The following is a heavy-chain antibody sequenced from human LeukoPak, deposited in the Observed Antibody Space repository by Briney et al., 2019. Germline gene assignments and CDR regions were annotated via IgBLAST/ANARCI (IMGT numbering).Heavy chain of an antibody. CDR1: GGSINGGSYY. Sequence: SETLSLTCSVSGGSINGGSYYWSWIRQPAGKPLEWIGHIFTTRSTSYNPSLRTRFTISKDSSKDQFSLNLKSVTAAGTAVYYCAGDRNWGGGYFDLWGRGTLVIVSS. CDR2: IFTTRST. D-gene: IGHD7-27*01. V-gene: IGHV4-61*09. J-gene: IGHJ2*01. CDR3: AGDRNWGGGYFDL.